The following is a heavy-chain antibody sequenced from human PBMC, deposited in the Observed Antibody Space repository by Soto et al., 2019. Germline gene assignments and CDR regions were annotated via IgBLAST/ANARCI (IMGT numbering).Heavy chain of an antibody. Sequence: PSETLSLTCTVSGGSISSYYWSWIRQPPGKGREWLGYLYYSGSTNYNPSLKSRVTISVDTSKNQFSLKLSSVTAADTAVYYCAGVYANYYYYGMDVCGQGTTVTVSS. CDR2: LYYSGST. CDR1: GGSISSYY. CDR3: AGVYANYYYYGMDV. D-gene: IGHD2-8*01. J-gene: IGHJ6*02. V-gene: IGHV4-59*01.